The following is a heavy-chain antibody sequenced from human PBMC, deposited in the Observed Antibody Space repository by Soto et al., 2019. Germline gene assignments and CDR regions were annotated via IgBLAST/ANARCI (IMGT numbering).Heavy chain of an antibody. CDR1: GITFGDNA. CDR3: SRLGRATRPEQAFDI. D-gene: IGHD5-12*01. Sequence: EVQLVESGGGLVKPGRSLRLSCTASGITFGDNAMTWFRQAPGKGLELVGFITSRRYGATPQYAASVKGRFTISRDDSNSIAYLQMNSLRTEDTAVYYCSRLGRATRPEQAFDIWGRGTMVTVAS. V-gene: IGHV3-49*05. J-gene: IGHJ3*02. CDR2: ITSRRYGATP.